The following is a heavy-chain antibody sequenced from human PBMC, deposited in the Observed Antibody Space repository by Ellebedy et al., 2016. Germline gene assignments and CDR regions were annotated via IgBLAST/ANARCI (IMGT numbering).Heavy chain of an antibody. Sequence: GGSLRLXXAASGFTFSTYWMGWVRQAPGKGLEWVAGMSGSVTSTYYADSVKGRFTISRDNSKNTLYLQINSLRADDTAVYYCARDGSEWSRDYWGQGTLVTVSS. D-gene: IGHD3-3*01. CDR3: ARDGSEWSRDY. CDR2: MSGSVTST. V-gene: IGHV3-23*01. J-gene: IGHJ4*02. CDR1: GFTFSTYW.